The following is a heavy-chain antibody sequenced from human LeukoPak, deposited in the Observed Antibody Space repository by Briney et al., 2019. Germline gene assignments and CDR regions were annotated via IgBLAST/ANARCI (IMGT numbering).Heavy chain of an antibody. D-gene: IGHD3-9*01. J-gene: IGHJ5*02. CDR3: ARQRGADYDILTGPFDP. CDR2: IYPGDSDT. V-gene: IGHV5-51*01. CDR1: GYSFTSYW. Sequence: RTGESLKVSCKGSGYSFTSYWIGWVRQMPGKGLEWMGIIYPGDSDTRYSPSFQGQVTISADKSISTAYLQWSSLKASDTAMYYCARQRGADYDILTGPFDPWGQGTLVTVSS.